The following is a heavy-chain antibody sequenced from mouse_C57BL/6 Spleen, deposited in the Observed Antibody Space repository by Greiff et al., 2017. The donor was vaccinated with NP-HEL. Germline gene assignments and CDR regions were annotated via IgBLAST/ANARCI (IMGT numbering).Heavy chain of an antibody. Sequence: VQLQQSGTELVKPGASVKLSCKASGYTFTSYWMHWVKQRPGQGLEWIGNINPSNGGTNYNEKFKSKATLTVDKSSSTAYMQLSSLTSEDSADYYCARGGYSGYFDYWGQGTTLTVSS. CDR2: INPSNGGT. CDR3: ARGGYSGYFDY. CDR1: GYTFTSYW. V-gene: IGHV1-53*01. D-gene: IGHD2-3*01. J-gene: IGHJ2*01.